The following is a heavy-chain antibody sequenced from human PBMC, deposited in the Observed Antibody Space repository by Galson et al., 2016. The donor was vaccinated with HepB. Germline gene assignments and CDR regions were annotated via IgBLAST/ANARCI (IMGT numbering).Heavy chain of an antibody. CDR2: IIPIFATA. Sequence: SVKVSCKASGGTFSRYAISWVRQAPGRGLEWMGEIIPIFATANYTQKFQGRVTITAEESTSTAYMELSSLRSEDTAVYYCARCMVQGYFDYWGQGTLVTVSS. D-gene: IGHD2-8*01. CDR1: GGTFSRYA. V-gene: IGHV1-69*13. CDR3: ARCMVQGYFDY. J-gene: IGHJ4*02.